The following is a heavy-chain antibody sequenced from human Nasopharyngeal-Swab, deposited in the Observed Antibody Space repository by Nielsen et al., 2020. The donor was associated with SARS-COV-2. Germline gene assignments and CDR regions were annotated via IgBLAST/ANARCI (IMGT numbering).Heavy chain of an antibody. CDR3: ARDDILTGYLWNYFDY. Sequence: GGSLRLSCAASGFTVDDYGMSWVRQAPGKGLEWVSGINWNGGSTGYADSVKGRFTISRDNAKNSLYLQMNSLRAGDTALYYCARDDILTGYLWNYFDYWGQGTLVTVSS. D-gene: IGHD3-9*01. CDR2: INWNGGST. J-gene: IGHJ4*02. V-gene: IGHV3-20*04. CDR1: GFTVDDYG.